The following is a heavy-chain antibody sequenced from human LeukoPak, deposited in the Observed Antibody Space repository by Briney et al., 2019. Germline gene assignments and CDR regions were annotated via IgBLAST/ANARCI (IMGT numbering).Heavy chain of an antibody. D-gene: IGHD6-19*01. CDR1: GFTFSIYA. CDR3: ARDSRYRSGWNYFDY. CDR2: ISYDGSTK. V-gene: IGHV3-30-3*01. Sequence: GKSLRLSCAASGFTFSIYAMHWVRQAPGKGLEWVTIISYDGSTKYYADSVKGRFTISRDNSRNTLYPQMNSLRTEDTAVYYCARDSRYRSGWNYFDYWGQGTLVTVSS. J-gene: IGHJ4*02.